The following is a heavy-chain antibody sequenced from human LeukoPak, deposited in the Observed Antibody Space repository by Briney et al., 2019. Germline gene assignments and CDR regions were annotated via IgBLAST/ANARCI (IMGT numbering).Heavy chain of an antibody. V-gene: IGHV3-7*05. CDR3: ARAGRVDY. CDR1: GFTFSTYW. J-gene: IGHJ4*02. CDR2: IKQDGSEK. D-gene: IGHD1-26*01. Sequence: PAGSLRLSCAASGFTFSTYWMTWVRQAPGKGLEWVANIKQDGSEKYYGDSLEGRFTISRDNAKNSLFLQINSLRVEDTAIYYCARAGRVDYWGQGTVVTVSS.